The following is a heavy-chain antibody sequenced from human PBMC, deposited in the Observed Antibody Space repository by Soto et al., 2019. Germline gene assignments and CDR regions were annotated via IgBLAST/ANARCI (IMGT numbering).Heavy chain of an antibody. CDR3: ATDLKWITMVRGVSRSYGMDV. CDR1: GFTFSSYG. D-gene: IGHD3-10*01. Sequence: QVQVVESGGGVVQPGRSLRLSCAASGFTFSSYGMHWVRQAPGKGLEWVAIISYDGSNKYYADSVKGRCTISRDNSKNXLXLXXNSLRAEDTAVYYCATDLKWITMVRGVSRSYGMDVWGQGTTVTVSS. V-gene: IGHV3-30*03. CDR2: ISYDGSNK. J-gene: IGHJ6*02.